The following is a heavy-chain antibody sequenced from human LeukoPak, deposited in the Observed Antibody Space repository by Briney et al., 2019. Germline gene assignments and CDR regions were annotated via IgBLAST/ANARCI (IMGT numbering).Heavy chain of an antibody. Sequence: PGGSLRLSCAASGFTFTSYSMNWVRQAPGKGLEWVSSISTSGTYIYYADSVKGRFTISRDNAKNSLYLQMNSLRAEDTAVYYCARDVPRYTFDYWGQGALVTVSS. CDR3: ARDVPRYTFDY. D-gene: IGHD5-12*01. J-gene: IGHJ4*02. CDR2: ISTSGTYI. CDR1: GFTFTSYS. V-gene: IGHV3-21*01.